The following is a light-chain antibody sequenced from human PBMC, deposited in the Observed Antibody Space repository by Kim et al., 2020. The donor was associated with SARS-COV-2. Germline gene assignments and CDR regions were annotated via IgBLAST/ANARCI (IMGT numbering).Light chain of an antibody. CDR3: QTWGTGIQV. CDR2: LNSDGSH. Sequence: PVLTQSPSASASLGASVNLTCTLSSGHSSYAVAWHQQQPEKGPRYLMNLNSDGSHTKGDGIPDRFSGSSSGAERYLTISSLQSEDEADYYCQTWGTGIQVFGGGTQLTVL. CDR1: SGHSSYA. J-gene: IGLJ2*01. V-gene: IGLV4-69*01.